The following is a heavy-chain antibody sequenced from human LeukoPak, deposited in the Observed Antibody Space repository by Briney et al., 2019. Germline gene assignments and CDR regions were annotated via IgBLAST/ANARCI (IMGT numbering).Heavy chain of an antibody. Sequence: ASVTVSFMVCRYTLTELSMHWLRQASCKGRAGMGVFDHEDGETIYAQKFQGRVTMTEDTSTDTAYMELSSVRSEDTAVYYCARVGAGGPRRALDVWGQGTMVTVSS. D-gene: IGHD6-13*01. CDR3: ARVGAGGPRRALDV. CDR1: RYTLTELS. J-gene: IGHJ3*01. V-gene: IGHV1-24*01. CDR2: FDHEDGET.